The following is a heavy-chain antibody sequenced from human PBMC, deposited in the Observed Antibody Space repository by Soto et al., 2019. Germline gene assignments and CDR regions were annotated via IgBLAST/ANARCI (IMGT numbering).Heavy chain of an antibody. V-gene: IGHV3-48*01. J-gene: IGHJ4*02. CDR3: ARGPPLGFSYYFDY. D-gene: IGHD3-16*01. Sequence: GGSLRLSCAASGFTFSSYSMNWVRQAPGKGLEWVSYISSSSSTIYYADSVKGRFTISRDNAKNSLYLQMNSLRAEDTAVYYCARGPPLGFSYYFDYWGQGTLVTVSS. CDR2: ISSSSSTI. CDR1: GFTFSSYS.